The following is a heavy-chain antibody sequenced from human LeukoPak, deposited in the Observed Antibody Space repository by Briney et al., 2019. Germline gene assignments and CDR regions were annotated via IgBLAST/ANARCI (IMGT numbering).Heavy chain of an antibody. Sequence: SVKVSCKASGGTFSSYAISRVRQAPGQGLEWMGRIIPIFGTANYAQKFQGRVTITTDESTSTAYMELSSLRSEDTAVYYCAVHDYGDYHSGYWGQGTLVTVSS. CDR2: IIPIFGTA. J-gene: IGHJ4*02. V-gene: IGHV1-69*05. CDR3: AVHDYGDYHSGY. CDR1: GGTFSSYA. D-gene: IGHD4-17*01.